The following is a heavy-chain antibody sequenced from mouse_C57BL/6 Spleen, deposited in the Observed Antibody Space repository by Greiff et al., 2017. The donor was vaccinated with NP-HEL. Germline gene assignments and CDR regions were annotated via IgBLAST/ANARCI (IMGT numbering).Heavy chain of an antibody. D-gene: IGHD3-1*01. CDR2: IYPSDSET. CDR1: GYTFTSYW. V-gene: IGHV1-61*01. CDR3: ARRGGLSYFDY. Sequence: QVQLKEPGAELVRPGSSVKLSCKASGYTFTSYWMDWVKQRPGQGLEWIGNIYPSDSETHYNQKFKDKATLTVDKSSSTAYMPLSSLTSEDSAVYYCARRGGLSYFDYWGQGTTLTVSS. J-gene: IGHJ2*01.